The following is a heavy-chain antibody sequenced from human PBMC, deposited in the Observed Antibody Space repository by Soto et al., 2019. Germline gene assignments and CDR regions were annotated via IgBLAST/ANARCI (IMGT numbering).Heavy chain of an antibody. CDR3: AKDQGNWNYVMDFQQ. CDR1: GFTFDDYT. V-gene: IGHV3-43*01. D-gene: IGHD1-7*01. Sequence: SLRLSCAASGFTFDDYTMHWVRQAPGKGLEWVSLISWDGGSTYYADSVKGRFTISRDNSKNSLYLQMNSLRTEDTALYYCAKDQGNWNYVMDFQQWGQGTLVTVSS. J-gene: IGHJ1*01. CDR2: ISWDGGST.